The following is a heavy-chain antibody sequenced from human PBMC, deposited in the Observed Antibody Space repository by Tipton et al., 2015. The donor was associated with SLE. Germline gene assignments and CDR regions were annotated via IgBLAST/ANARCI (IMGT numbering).Heavy chain of an antibody. CDR2: IRYDGNNK. Sequence: SLRLSCAASGFSFSSYGMHWVRQALGKGLEWVVFIRYDGNNKYYADSVKGRFTISRDNSKNTLYLQMNSLRAEDTAVYYCAKDKRYYDFWSGLFDYWGQGTLVTVSS. V-gene: IGHV3-30*02. D-gene: IGHD3-3*01. CDR1: GFSFSSYG. CDR3: AKDKRYYDFWSGLFDY. J-gene: IGHJ4*02.